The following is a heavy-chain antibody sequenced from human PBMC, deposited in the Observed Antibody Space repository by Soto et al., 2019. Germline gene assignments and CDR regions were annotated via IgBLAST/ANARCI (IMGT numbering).Heavy chain of an antibody. Sequence: QVQLQQWGAGLLKPSETLSLTCAVYGGSFSGYYWSWIRQPPGKGLEWIGEINHSGRTNYNSSFKGRVTISVDTSKNQFSLKLSSVTAADTAVYYCARSQGGSSSLDIYYYYYYGMDVWGQGTTVTVSS. V-gene: IGHV4-34*01. CDR3: ARSQGGSSSLDIYYYYYYGMDV. D-gene: IGHD2-15*01. J-gene: IGHJ6*02. CDR2: INHSGRT. CDR1: GGSFSGYY.